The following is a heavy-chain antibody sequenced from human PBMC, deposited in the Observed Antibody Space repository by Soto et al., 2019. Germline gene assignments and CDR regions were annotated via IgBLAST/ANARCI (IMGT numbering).Heavy chain of an antibody. J-gene: IGHJ6*02. Sequence: SGPTLVNPTQTLTLTCTFSGFSLSTSGMCVSWIRQPPGKALEWLALIDWDDDKYYSTSLKTRLTISKDTSKNQVVLTMTNMDPVDTATYYCARAVAGTHYYYGMDVWGQGTTVTVSS. D-gene: IGHD6-19*01. V-gene: IGHV2-70*01. CDR2: IDWDDDK. CDR1: GFSLSTSGMC. CDR3: ARAVAGTHYYYGMDV.